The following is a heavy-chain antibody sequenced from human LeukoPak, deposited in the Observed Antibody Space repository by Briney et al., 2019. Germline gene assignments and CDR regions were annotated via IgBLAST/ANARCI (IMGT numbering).Heavy chain of an antibody. CDR2: INPNSGNT. D-gene: IGHD4-23*01. J-gene: IGHJ6*04. V-gene: IGHV1-18*04. CDR3: ARGGVTSVVDV. Sequence: ASVKVSCKASGYTFTGHYMHWVRQAPGQGLEWMGWINPNSGNTNYAQKLQGRVTMTTDTSTSTAYMELRSLTSDDTAVYYCARGGVTSVVDVWGKGTTVTISS. CDR1: GYTFTGHY.